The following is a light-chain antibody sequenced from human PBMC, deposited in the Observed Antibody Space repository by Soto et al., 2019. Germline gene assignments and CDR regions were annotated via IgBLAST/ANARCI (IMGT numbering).Light chain of an antibody. CDR2: DAS. J-gene: IGKJ2*01. Sequence: DIQMTQSPSTLSASVGDRVTITCRASQSVRSWLAWYQQQPGKAPRLLISDASSLKSGVPSRFSGSGSGTEFTLTISSLQPDDLATYYCHQYNSQDTFGQGTKLEIK. CDR1: QSVRSW. CDR3: HQYNSQDT. V-gene: IGKV1-5*01.